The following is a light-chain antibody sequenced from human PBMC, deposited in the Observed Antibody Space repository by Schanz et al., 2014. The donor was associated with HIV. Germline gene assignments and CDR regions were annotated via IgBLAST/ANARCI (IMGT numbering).Light chain of an antibody. CDR3: SSYTSSSTVL. CDR2: EVS. CDR1: SSDVGSYNL. V-gene: IGLV2-14*02. Sequence: QSALTQPASMSGSPGQSITISCTGTSSDVGSYNLVSWYQQHPGKAPKLMIHEVSNRPSGVPDRFSGSKSGNTASLTISGLQAEDETDYYCSSYTSSSTVLFGGGTKLTVL. J-gene: IGLJ2*01.